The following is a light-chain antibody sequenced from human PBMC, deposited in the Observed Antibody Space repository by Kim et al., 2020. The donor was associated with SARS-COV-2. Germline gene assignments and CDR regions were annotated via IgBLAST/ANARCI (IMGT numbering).Light chain of an antibody. CDR3: GTWDDSLNAVV. CDR1: NSNIGTNA. CDR2: TNN. Sequence: QSVLTQPASASGPPGQRVTISCSGSNSNIGTNAVNWYHQLPGTAPKLLIYTNNQRVSGVPDRISGSKSGTSASLAISELQSEDVAVYYCGTWDDSLNAVVFGGGTQLTVL. J-gene: IGLJ2*01. V-gene: IGLV1-44*01.